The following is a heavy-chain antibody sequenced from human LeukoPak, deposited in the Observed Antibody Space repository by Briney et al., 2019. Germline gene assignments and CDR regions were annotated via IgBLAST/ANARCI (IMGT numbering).Heavy chain of an antibody. CDR3: AGHFGAWHYFDY. D-gene: IGHD3-3*01. V-gene: IGHV3-30*04. CDR1: GFTFSSYS. CDR2: ISYDGSTK. Sequence: GGSPRLSCAASGFTFSSYSIHWVRQAPGKGLEWVALISYDGSTKYSTDSVKGRFTISRDKSKNTLYLQMKSLRPEATAVYYCAGHFGAWHYFDYWGQGTLVTVSS. J-gene: IGHJ4*02.